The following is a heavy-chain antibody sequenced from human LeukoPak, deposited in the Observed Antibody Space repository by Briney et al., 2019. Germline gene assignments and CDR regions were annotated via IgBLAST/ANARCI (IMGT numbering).Heavy chain of an antibody. CDR2: ISAYNGNT. D-gene: IGHD3-10*01. J-gene: IGHJ5*02. Sequence: ASVKVSCKASGYTFTSYGISWVRQAPGQGLEWMGWISAYNGNTNYAQKFQGRVTMTRNTSISTAYMELSSLRSEDTAVYYCARRMVRGVNWFDPWGQGTLVTVSS. CDR3: ARRMVRGVNWFDP. CDR1: GYTFTSYG. V-gene: IGHV1-18*01.